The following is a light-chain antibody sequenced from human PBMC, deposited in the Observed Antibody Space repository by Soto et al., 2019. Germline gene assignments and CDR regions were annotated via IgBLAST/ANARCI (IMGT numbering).Light chain of an antibody. J-gene: IGLJ1*01. Sequence: ALTQPASVSASPGQSITISCTGTSSDVGFYNYVSWYQHLPGKAPKLMIYEVTNRPSGVSDRFSGSKSGNTASLTISGLQAKDEADYYCLSFTTISTYIFGTGTKVTVL. CDR2: EVT. V-gene: IGLV2-14*01. CDR3: LSFTTISTYI. CDR1: SSDVGFYNY.